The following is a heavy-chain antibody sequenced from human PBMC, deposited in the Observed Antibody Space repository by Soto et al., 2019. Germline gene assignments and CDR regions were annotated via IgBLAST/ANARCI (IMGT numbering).Heavy chain of an antibody. CDR2: ISYDGSYK. J-gene: IGHJ5*02. CDR1: GFTFSRYG. Sequence: QVQLVESGGGVVQPGRSLRLSCAASGFTFSRYGMHWVRQAPGQGLEWVAVISYDGSYKYHADSVKGRFTISRDNSKNTLYLQMNSLRAEDTAVFYCARGGEEYCSGGSCYDWFDPWGQGTLVTVSS. D-gene: IGHD2-15*01. V-gene: IGHV3-30*03. CDR3: ARGGEEYCSGGSCYDWFDP.